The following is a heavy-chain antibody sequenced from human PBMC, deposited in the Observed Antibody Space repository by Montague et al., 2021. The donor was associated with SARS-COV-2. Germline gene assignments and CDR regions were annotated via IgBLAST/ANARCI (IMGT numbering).Heavy chain of an antibody. V-gene: IGHV2-70*11. J-gene: IGHJ3*02. CDR3: ARTRVDTAVAFDI. D-gene: IGHD5-18*01. CDR1: GFSLSTSGMC. Sequence: PALVKPTQTLTLTCTFSGFSLSTSGMCVSWIRQPPGKALEWLARIDWDDDKYYSTSLKTRLTISKDTSKNQVVLTMTNMDPVDAAMYYCARTRVDTAVAFDIWGQGTMVTVSS. CDR2: IDWDDDK.